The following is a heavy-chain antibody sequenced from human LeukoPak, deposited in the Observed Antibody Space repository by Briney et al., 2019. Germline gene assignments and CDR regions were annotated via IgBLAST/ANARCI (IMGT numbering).Heavy chain of an antibody. D-gene: IGHD3-3*01. Sequence: PGGSLRLSCAASGFTFSSYAMHWVRQAPGKGLEWVAVISYDGSNKYYADSVKGRFTISRDNAKNSLYLQMNSLRAEDTAVYYCARDRAREWSEHGYWGQGTLVTVSS. CDR1: GFTFSSYA. J-gene: IGHJ4*02. V-gene: IGHV3-30*04. CDR2: ISYDGSNK. CDR3: ARDRAREWSEHGY.